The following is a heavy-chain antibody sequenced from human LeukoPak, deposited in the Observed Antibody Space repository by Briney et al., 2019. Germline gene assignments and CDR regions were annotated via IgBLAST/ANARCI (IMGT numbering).Heavy chain of an antibody. V-gene: IGHV4-59*01. J-gene: IGHJ5*02. D-gene: IGHD6-13*01. CDR1: GGSISSYY. Sequence: SETLSLTCTVSGGSISSYYWSWIRQPPGKGLEWIGYIYYSGSTNYNPSLKSRVTISVDTSKNQFSLKLSSVTAADTAVYYCARDREDSSSWPDWFDPWGQGTLVTVSS. CDR3: ARDREDSSSWPDWFDP. CDR2: IYYSGST.